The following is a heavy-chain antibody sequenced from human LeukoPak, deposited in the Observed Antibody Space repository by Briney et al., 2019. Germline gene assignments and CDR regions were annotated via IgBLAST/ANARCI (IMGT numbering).Heavy chain of an antibody. CDR1: GFTFSSYS. CDR3: AKGSGGSCFSPLDY. Sequence: GGSLRLSCAASGFTFSSYSMNWVRQAPGKGLEWVSSISSSSSYIYYADSVKGRFTISRDNAKNSLYLQMNSLRAEDTAVYYCAKGSGGSCFSPLDYWGRRTLVTVSS. D-gene: IGHD2-15*01. CDR2: ISSSSSYI. J-gene: IGHJ4*02. V-gene: IGHV3-21*04.